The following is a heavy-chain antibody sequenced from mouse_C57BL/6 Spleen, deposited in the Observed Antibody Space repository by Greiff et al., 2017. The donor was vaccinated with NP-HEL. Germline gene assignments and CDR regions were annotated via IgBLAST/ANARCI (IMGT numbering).Heavy chain of an antibody. CDR1: GFNIKDDY. V-gene: IGHV14-4*01. CDR3: TPRQLRLQAWFAY. D-gene: IGHD3-2*02. Sequence: EVKLVESGAELVRPGASVKLSCTASGFNIKDDYMHWVKQRPEQGLEWIGWIDPENGDTEYASKFQGKATITADTSSNTAYLQLSSLTSEDTAVYYCTPRQLRLQAWFAYWGQGTLVTVSA. CDR2: IDPENGDT. J-gene: IGHJ3*01.